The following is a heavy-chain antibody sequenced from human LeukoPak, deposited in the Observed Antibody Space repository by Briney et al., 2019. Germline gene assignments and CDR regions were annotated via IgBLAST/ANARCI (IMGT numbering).Heavy chain of an antibody. D-gene: IGHD3-10*01. Sequence: PTGGSLRLSCAASGFTFSSYAMSWVRQAPGKGLEWVSAISGSGGSTYYADSVKGRFTISRDNSKNTLYLQMNSLRAEDTAIYYCAKDRYTGSGSFSPHSFDIWGQGTMVTVSS. CDR2: ISGSGGST. CDR1: GFTFSSYA. V-gene: IGHV3-23*01. CDR3: AKDRYTGSGSFSPHSFDI. J-gene: IGHJ3*02.